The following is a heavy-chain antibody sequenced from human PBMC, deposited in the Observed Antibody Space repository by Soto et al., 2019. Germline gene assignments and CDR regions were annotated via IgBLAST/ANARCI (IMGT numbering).Heavy chain of an antibody. CDR2: ISTYNGNI. V-gene: IGHV1-18*04. D-gene: IGHD3-3*01. Sequence: ASVKVSCKASGYTFTSYGISWVRQAPGQGLEWMGWISTYNGNINYAQKFQGRVTMTTDTSTSTAYMELRSLRSDDTALYYCARDRGTYYDFWSGYTQVYYFDYWGQGTQVTVSS. CDR1: GYTFTSYG. J-gene: IGHJ4*02. CDR3: ARDRGTYYDFWSGYTQVYYFDY.